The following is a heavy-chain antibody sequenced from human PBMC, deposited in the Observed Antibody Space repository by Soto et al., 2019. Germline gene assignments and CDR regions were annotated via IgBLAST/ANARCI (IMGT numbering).Heavy chain of an antibody. D-gene: IGHD2-2*01. CDR3: AKDGYCSSTSCYGWFDP. Sequence: EVQPVESGGGLVQPGRSLRLSCAASGFTFDDYAMHWVRQAPGKGLEWVSGISWNSGSIGYADSVKGRFTISRDNAKNSLYLQMNSLRAEDTALYYCAKDGYCSSTSCYGWFDPWGQGTLVTVSS. J-gene: IGHJ5*02. V-gene: IGHV3-9*01. CDR2: ISWNSGSI. CDR1: GFTFDDYA.